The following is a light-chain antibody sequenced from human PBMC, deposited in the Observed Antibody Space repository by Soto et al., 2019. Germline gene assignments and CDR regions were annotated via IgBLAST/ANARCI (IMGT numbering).Light chain of an antibody. V-gene: IGKV3-20*01. Sequence: ENVFSPFPGTPSLFSGEKAPPSSRARQSVSSSYLAWYQQKPGQAPRLLIYGASSRATGIPDRFSGSGSGTDFTLTISRLEPEDFAVYYCQQYGSSPKWTFGQGTKVDLK. CDR3: QQYGSSPKWT. CDR1: QSVSSSY. J-gene: IGKJ1*01. CDR2: GAS.